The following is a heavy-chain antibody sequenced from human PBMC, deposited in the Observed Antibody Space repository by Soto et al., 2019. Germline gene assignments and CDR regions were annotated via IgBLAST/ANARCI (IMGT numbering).Heavy chain of an antibody. J-gene: IGHJ1*01. D-gene: IGHD6-19*01. Sequence: QVQLVQSGAEVQRPGASVKVSCQASGYTFTTYDMHWVRQAPGQSLEWMGWIKTATGHAKYSQKFQDRDTMTRDTAASTGQMEFSSLRSEDTAVYFCVVSTGWWSFLYWGQSSLVTVAS. CDR3: VVSTGWWSFLY. CDR2: IKTATGHA. V-gene: IGHV1-3*04. CDR1: GYTFTTYD.